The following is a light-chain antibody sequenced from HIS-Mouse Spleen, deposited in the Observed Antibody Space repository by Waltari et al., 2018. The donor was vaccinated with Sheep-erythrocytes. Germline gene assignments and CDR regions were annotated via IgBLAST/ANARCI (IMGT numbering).Light chain of an antibody. Sequence: DIQMTQSPSSLSASVGHRVTITCQAMQDISNYLNWYQQKPGKAPKLLIYDASNLETGVPSRFSGSGSGTDFTFTISSLQPEDIATYYCQQYDNLPPYTFGQGTKLEIK. V-gene: IGKV1-33*01. J-gene: IGKJ2*01. CDR3: QQYDNLPPYT. CDR2: DAS. CDR1: QDISNY.